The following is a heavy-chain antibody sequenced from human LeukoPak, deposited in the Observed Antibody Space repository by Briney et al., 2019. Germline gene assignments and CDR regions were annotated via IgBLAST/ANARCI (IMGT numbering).Heavy chain of an antibody. D-gene: IGHD2-21*02. CDR1: GGTFSSYA. V-gene: IGHV1-69*13. CDR2: IIPIFGTA. CDR3: ARVEAQTRKVVTFDHRFS. J-gene: IGHJ5*02. Sequence: SVKVSCKASGGTFSSYAISWVRQAPGQGLEWMGGIIPIFGTANYAQKFQGRVTITADESTSTAYMELSSLRSEDTAVYYCARVEAQTRKVVTFDHRFSWGQGTLVTVSS.